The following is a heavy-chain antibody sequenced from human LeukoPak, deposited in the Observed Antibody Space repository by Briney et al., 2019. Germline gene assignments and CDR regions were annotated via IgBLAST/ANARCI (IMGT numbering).Heavy chain of an antibody. CDR3: ARDSYGSGSPPLDY. CDR2: ISSSSSYI. V-gene: IGHV3-21*01. J-gene: IGHJ4*02. CDR1: GFTFSSYS. D-gene: IGHD3-10*01. Sequence: GGSLRLSCAASGFTFSSYSMNWVRQAPGKGLEWVSSISSSSSYIYYADSVKGRFTISRDNAKNSLYLQMNSLRAEDTAVYYCARDSYGSGSPPLDYWGQGTLVTVSS.